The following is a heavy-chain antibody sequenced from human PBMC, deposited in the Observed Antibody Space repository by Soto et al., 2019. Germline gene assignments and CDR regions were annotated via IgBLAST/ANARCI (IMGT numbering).Heavy chain of an antibody. D-gene: IGHD3-16*01. Sequence: PSEPLSLTCAVSGGSFRGYFWSWIRQSPDKGLEWIGEINDSGSTYYNPSFKSRLTISVDTSKSQISLTLTSVTAADSAVYYRQGGDFWGQGTRVTVSS. CDR3: QGGDF. J-gene: IGHJ4*02. CDR1: GGSFRGYF. CDR2: INDSGST. V-gene: IGHV4-34*01.